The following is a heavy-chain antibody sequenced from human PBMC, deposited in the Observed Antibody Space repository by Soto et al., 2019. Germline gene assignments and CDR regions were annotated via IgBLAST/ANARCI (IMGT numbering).Heavy chain of an antibody. V-gene: IGHV4-4*07. CDR2: VYSSGGT. CDR1: GGSMSSYY. CDR3: ARCQRYSDWFDP. J-gene: IGHJ5*02. Sequence: SETLSLTCSVSGGSMSSYYWTWIRQPAGKGLEWIGRVYSSGGTHYNSSLKSRVTISLDTSKNQFSLRLISVTAADTAVYYCARCQRYSDWFDPWGQGTLVTVSS. D-gene: IGHD3-9*01.